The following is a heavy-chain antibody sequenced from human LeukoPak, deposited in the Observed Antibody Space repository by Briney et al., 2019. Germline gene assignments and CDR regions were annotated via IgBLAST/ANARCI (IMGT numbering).Heavy chain of an antibody. D-gene: IGHD3-10*01. CDR2: ISYDGSNK. Sequence: GGSLRLSCAASGFTFSSYGMHWVRQAPGKGLEWVAVISYDGSNKYYADSVKGRFTISRDNSKNTLYLQMNSLRAEDTAVYYCAKDRQLYGPGCFDYWGQGTLVTVSS. V-gene: IGHV3-30*18. J-gene: IGHJ4*02. CDR1: GFTFSSYG. CDR3: AKDRQLYGPGCFDY.